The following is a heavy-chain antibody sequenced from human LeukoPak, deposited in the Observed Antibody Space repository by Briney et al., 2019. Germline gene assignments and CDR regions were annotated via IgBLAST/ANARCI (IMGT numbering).Heavy chain of an antibody. D-gene: IGHD3-22*01. CDR3: AKAPPPAYYDSSGSYVDY. J-gene: IGHJ4*02. CDR1: GFTFSSYA. Sequence: GGSLRLSCAASGFTFSSYAMSWVRQAPGKGLEWVSAISGSGGSTYYADSVKGRFTISRDNSKNTLYLQMNSLRAEDTAVYYCAKAPPPAYYDSSGSYVDYWGQGTLVTVSS. V-gene: IGHV3-23*01. CDR2: ISGSGGST.